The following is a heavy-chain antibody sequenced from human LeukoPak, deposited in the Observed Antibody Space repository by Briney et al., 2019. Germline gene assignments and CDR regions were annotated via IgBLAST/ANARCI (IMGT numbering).Heavy chain of an antibody. Sequence: GGTLRLSCAASGFTFSSYAMSWVRQAPGKGLEWVSAISGSGGSTYYADSVKGRFTISRDNSKNTLYLQMNSLRVEDTAVYYCARGTYGYDYWGQGTLVTVSS. J-gene: IGHJ4*02. CDR1: GFTFSSYA. V-gene: IGHV3-23*01. CDR2: ISGSGGST. D-gene: IGHD5-24*01. CDR3: ARGTYGYDY.